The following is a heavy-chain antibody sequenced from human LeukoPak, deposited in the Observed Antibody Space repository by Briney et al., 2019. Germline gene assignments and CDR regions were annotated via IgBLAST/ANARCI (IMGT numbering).Heavy chain of an antibody. CDR1: GFTFSSYS. J-gene: IGHJ4*02. CDR3: AKSGYNRFDY. CDR2: ISSGGTYI. Sequence: PGGSLRLSCAASGFTFSSYSMNWVRQAPGKGLEWVSSISSGGTYIHYADSVKGRFTISRDNAKNSLYLQMNSLRAEDTAVYYCAKSGYNRFDYWGQGTLVTVSS. D-gene: IGHD5-24*01. V-gene: IGHV3-21*01.